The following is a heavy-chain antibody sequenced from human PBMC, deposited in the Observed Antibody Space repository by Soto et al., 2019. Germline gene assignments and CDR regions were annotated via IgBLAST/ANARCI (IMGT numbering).Heavy chain of an antibody. Sequence: GGSLRLSCTASGFTCGDYAMSWFRQAPGKGLEWVGFIRSKAYGGTTEYAASVKGRFTISRDDSKSIAYLQMNSLKTEDTAVYYCTREPIVVVVAATHSAFAIRGQGTMVTVSS. J-gene: IGHJ3*02. D-gene: IGHD2-15*01. CDR3: TREPIVVVVAATHSAFAI. V-gene: IGHV3-49*03. CDR1: GFTCGDYA. CDR2: IRSKAYGGTT.